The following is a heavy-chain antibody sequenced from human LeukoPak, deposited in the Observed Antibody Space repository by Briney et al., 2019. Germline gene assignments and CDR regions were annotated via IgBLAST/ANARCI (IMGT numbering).Heavy chain of an antibody. CDR2: ISGSGGDT. J-gene: IGHJ4*02. CDR3: AKDTSIGRYCTNGICSPFDY. V-gene: IGHV3-23*01. D-gene: IGHD2-8*01. Sequence: GGSLRLSCAASGFTFSSYAMSWVRQAPGKGLEWVSAISGSGGDTYDADSVKGRFTISRDNSRDTLYLQMNSLRAEDTAVYYWAKDTSIGRYCTNGICSPFDYWGQGTLVTVSS. CDR1: GFTFSSYA.